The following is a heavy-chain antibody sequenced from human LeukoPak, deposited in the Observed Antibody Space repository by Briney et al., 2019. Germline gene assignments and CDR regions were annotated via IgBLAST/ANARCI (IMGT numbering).Heavy chain of an antibody. CDR3: ARDHAGQWLAIDY. J-gene: IGHJ4*02. CDR1: GFTFSSYA. Sequence: PGMSLTLSCAASGFTFSSYAMHWVPQAPGKGLVCVTVIAYDGSNKYYAASVKGRFTISRDNSKNTLYLQMNSLRAEDTAVYYCARDHAGQWLAIDYWGQGTLVTVSS. D-gene: IGHD6-19*01. CDR2: IAYDGSNK. V-gene: IGHV3-30*04.